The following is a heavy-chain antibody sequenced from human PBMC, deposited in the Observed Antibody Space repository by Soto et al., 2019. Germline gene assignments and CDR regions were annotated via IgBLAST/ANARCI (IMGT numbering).Heavy chain of an antibody. V-gene: IGHV1-2*04. CDR2: INPNSGGT. CDR3: ARGYCSGGSCSNWFDP. CDR1: GYTFTGYY. D-gene: IGHD2-15*01. Sequence: QVQLVQSGAEVKKPGASVKVSCKASGYTFTGYYLHWVRQAPGQGLEWMGWINPNSGGTNYAQKFQGWVTMTRDTSISTAYMELSRLRSDDTAVYYCARGYCSGGSCSNWFDPWGKGTLVTVSS. J-gene: IGHJ5*02.